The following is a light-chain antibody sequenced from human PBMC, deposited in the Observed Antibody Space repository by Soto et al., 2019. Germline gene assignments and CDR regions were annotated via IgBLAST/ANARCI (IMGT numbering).Light chain of an antibody. CDR3: QQRTNWVT. V-gene: IGKV3-11*01. Sequence: EIVLTQSPATLSLSPGERATLSCRASQSIGRYLAWYQQKPGQAPRLLIFDASNRATGIPARFSGSGSGTDFTITISSLESEDFAVYYCQQRTNWVTFGQGTRLAIK. CDR1: QSIGRY. J-gene: IGKJ5*01. CDR2: DAS.